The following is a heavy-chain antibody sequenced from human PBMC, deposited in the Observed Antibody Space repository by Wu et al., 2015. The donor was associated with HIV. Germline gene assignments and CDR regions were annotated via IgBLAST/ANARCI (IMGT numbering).Heavy chain of an antibody. D-gene: IGHD6-13*01. V-gene: IGHV1-69*12. Sequence: QVQLVQSGAEVKKPGSSVKVSCKASGGSFTSYGVSWVRQAPGQGLEWMGGIIPMFGTTKYAQKLQGRVTITADDSTDTAYMDLSSLRSEDTAIYYCAHARDYSSSWPLDYWGQGTLVTVSS. J-gene: IGHJ4*02. CDR1: GGSFTSYG. CDR3: AHARDYSSSWPLDY. CDR2: IIPMFGTT.